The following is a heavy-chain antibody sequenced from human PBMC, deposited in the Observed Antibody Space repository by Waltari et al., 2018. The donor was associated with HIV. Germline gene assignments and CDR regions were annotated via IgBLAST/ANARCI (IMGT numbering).Heavy chain of an antibody. CDR3: AREGFCSNGVCSHYYGMDV. J-gene: IGHJ6*02. D-gene: IGHD2-8*01. CDR2: ISTSIRYI. CDR1: GFPFSSYS. V-gene: IGHV3-21*01. Sequence: VQLVESGGGLVKPGGSLRLYCAASGFPFSSYSMHWAAQAPGKGLEWVSSISTSIRYIYYADSLKGRFTISRDNAKNSLYLQMNSLRAEDTAVYYCAREGFCSNGVCSHYYGMDVWGQGTTVTVSS.